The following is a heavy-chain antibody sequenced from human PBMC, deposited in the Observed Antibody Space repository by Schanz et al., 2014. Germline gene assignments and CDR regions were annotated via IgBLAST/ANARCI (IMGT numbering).Heavy chain of an antibody. CDR3: AKKVPAYNPFDS. V-gene: IGHV3-23*01. CDR1: GFNFNNFA. J-gene: IGHJ4*02. D-gene: IGHD1-1*01. CDR2: ISGSGGST. Sequence: EVQLLESGGGLVQPGGSLRLSCAASGFNFNNFAMTWVRQAPGKGLEWVIVISGSGGSTYYADSVRGRFTMSRDNSKNTVHLQMDSLRAEDTAVYFCAKKVPAYNPFDSWGQGTLVTVSS.